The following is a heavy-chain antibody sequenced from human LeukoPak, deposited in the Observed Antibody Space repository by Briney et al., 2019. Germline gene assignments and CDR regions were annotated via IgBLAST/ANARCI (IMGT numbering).Heavy chain of an antibody. V-gene: IGHV3-33*01. Sequence: PGGSLRLSCAASGFTLSSYGMHWVRQAPGKGLEWVAVIWYDGSNKYHADSVKGRFTISRDNPKNTLYLQMNSLRDEDTAVYYCARAPYYYDSSSYYHFDYWGQGTLVTVSS. CDR3: ARAPYYYDSSSYYHFDY. CDR1: GFTLSSYG. D-gene: IGHD3-22*01. J-gene: IGHJ4*02. CDR2: IWYDGSNK.